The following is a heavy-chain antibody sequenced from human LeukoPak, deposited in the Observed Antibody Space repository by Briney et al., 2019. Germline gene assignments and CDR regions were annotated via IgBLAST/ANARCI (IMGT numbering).Heavy chain of an antibody. D-gene: IGHD6-19*01. J-gene: IGHJ4*02. V-gene: IGHV3-7*01. CDR2: IKQDGSGE. Sequence: GGSLRLSCVASGFTFSRYWMSWVRQAPGKGLEWVAKIKQDGSGEYYLDSVKGRFTISSDNAKNSLYLQMNSLRADDTAVYFCTTGYSSGWYNEGNYWGQGTLVTVSS. CDR3: TTGYSSGWYNEGNY. CDR1: GFTFSRYW.